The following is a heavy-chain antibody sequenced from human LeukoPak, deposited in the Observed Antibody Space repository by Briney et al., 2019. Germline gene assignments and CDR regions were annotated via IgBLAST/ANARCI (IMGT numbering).Heavy chain of an antibody. J-gene: IGHJ4*02. CDR3: ARDLYSQY. V-gene: IGHV3-7*01. Sequence: GGSLRLSCAASGFTLSAHWMSWVRQAPGKGVECVANIKEDGSEKYYVDSVKGRFTISRDIAKNSLDLQMNSLRAEDTAVYYCARDLYSQYWGQGTLVTVSS. CDR1: GFTLSAHW. D-gene: IGHD2-21*01. CDR2: IKEDGSEK.